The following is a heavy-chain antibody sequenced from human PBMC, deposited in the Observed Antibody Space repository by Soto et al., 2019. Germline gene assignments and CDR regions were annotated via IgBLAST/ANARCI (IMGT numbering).Heavy chain of an antibody. D-gene: IGHD3-22*01. Sequence: SETLSLTCTVSGDSINTDYYWSWLRQPPGKGLEWIGHIYYSGSTNYNPSLKSRVTISVDTSKNQFSLKLSSVTAADTAVYYCARDSSGYWGGYFDYWGQGTLVTVSS. CDR3: ARDSSGYWGGYFDY. CDR1: GDSINTDYY. CDR2: IYYSGST. J-gene: IGHJ4*02. V-gene: IGHV4-61*01.